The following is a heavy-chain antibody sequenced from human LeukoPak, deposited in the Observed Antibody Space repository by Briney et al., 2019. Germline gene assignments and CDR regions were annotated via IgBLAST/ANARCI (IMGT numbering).Heavy chain of an antibody. V-gene: IGHV5-51*01. CDR2: TYPGDSDT. D-gene: IGHD3-22*01. CDR3: ARAGGWGYDTSRYFYY. J-gene: IGHJ4*02. CDR1: GYIFTNYW. Sequence: GESLKISCKGSGYIFTNYWIGWVRQMPGKGLEWMGITYPGDSDTRYSPSFQGQVTISADKSISTAYLQWSSLKASDTAIYYCARAGGWGYDTSRYFYYWGQGTRVTVSS.